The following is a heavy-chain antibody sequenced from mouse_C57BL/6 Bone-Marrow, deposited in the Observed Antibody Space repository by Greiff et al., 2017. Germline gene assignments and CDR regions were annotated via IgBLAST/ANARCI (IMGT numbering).Heavy chain of an antibody. Sequence: EVKLVESGGGLVKPGGSLKLSCAASGFTFSDYGMHWVRQAPEKGLEWVAYIGSGSSTIYYADTVKGRFTISRDNAKNTLFLQMTSLRSEDTAMYYCARGGTVVATGAMDYWGQGTSVTVSS. J-gene: IGHJ4*01. CDR3: ARGGTVVATGAMDY. V-gene: IGHV5-17*01. D-gene: IGHD1-1*01. CDR2: IGSGSSTI. CDR1: GFTFSDYG.